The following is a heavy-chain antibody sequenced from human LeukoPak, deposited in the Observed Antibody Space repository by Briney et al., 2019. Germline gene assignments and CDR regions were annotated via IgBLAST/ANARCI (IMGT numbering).Heavy chain of an antibody. CDR2: IWYDGSNK. D-gene: IGHD4/OR15-4a*01. Sequence: TGGSLRLSCAASGFTFSSYGMHWVRQAPGKGLEWVAFIWYDGSNKYYADSVKGRFTISRDNSKNTLYLQMNSLRAEDTAVYYCAKGAVLYYYYMDVWGKGTTVTVSS. J-gene: IGHJ6*03. CDR1: GFTFSSYG. V-gene: IGHV3-30*02. CDR3: AKGAVLYYYYMDV.